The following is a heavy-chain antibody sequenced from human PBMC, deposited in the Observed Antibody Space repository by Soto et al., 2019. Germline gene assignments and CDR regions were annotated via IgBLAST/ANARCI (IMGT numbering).Heavy chain of an antibody. J-gene: IGHJ6*02. CDR3: AREFSSSVRYYYGMDV. CDR1: GFTFSSYG. D-gene: IGHD6-6*01. V-gene: IGHV3-33*01. Sequence: GGSLRLSCAASGFTFSSYGMHWVRQAPGKGLEWVAVIWYDGSNKYYADSVKGRFTISRDNSKNTLYLQMNSLRAEDTAVYYCAREFSSSVRYYYGMDVWGQGTTVTVSS. CDR2: IWYDGSNK.